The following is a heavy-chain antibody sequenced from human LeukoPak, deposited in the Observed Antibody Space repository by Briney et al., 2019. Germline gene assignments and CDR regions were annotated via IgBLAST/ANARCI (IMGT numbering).Heavy chain of an antibody. J-gene: IGHJ6*02. CDR3: ARAGSGSYYYYYGMDV. Sequence: GGSLRLSCAASGFTFSSYGMHWVRQAPGKGPEWVAVIWYDGSNKYYADSVKGRFTISRDNSKNTLYLQMNSLRAEDTAVYYCARAGSGSYYYYYGMDVWGQGTTVTVSS. V-gene: IGHV3-33*01. CDR1: GFTFSSYG. D-gene: IGHD2-15*01. CDR2: IWYDGSNK.